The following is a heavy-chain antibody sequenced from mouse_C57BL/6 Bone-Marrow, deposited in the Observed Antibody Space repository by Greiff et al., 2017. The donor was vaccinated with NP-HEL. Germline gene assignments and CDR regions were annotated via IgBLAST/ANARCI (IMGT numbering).Heavy chain of an antibody. CDR2: IYPGDGDT. CDR3: AKDWNYFDY. Sequence: VQLQQAGASVTISCNASGYAFSRYWMNWVKQRPGKGLEWIGQIYPGDGDTNYNGKFKGKATLTADKSSSTAYMQLSSLTSEDSAVYFCAKDWNYFDYWGQGTTLTVSS. V-gene: IGHV1-80*01. D-gene: IGHD4-1*01. CDR1: GYAFSRYW. J-gene: IGHJ2*01.